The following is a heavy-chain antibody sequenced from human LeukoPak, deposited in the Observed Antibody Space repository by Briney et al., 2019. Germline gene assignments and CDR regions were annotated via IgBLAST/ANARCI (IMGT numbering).Heavy chain of an antibody. CDR1: GFTFSSHG. V-gene: IGHV3-23*01. CDR3: AKSEITVTSNFDY. Sequence: GGSLRLSCAASGFTFSSHGMSWVRQAPGKGLEWVSGISGSGGGTLYADSVRGRFTISRDNSKNTVYLQMNSLRAEDTAVYYCAKSEITVTSNFDYWGQGTLVTVSS. D-gene: IGHD4-17*01. J-gene: IGHJ4*02. CDR2: ISGSGGGT.